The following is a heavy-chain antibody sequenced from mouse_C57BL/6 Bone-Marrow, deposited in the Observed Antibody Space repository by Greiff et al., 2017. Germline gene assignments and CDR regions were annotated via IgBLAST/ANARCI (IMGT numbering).Heavy chain of an antibody. CDR3: ARPYYYYAMDY. CDR1: GFTFSDYG. J-gene: IGHJ4*01. V-gene: IGHV5-15*01. CDR2: ISNLAYSI. D-gene: IGHD2-10*01. Sequence: EVKLMESGGGLVQPGGSLKLSCAASGFTFSDYGMAWVRQAPRKGPEWVAFISNLAYSIYYADTVTGRFTISRENAKNTLYLEMSSLRSEDTAMYYCARPYYYYAMDYWGQGTSVTVSS.